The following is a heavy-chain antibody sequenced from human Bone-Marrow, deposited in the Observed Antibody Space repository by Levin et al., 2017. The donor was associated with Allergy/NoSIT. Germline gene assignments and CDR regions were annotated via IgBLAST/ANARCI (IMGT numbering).Heavy chain of an antibody. CDR1: GASIRSTPYY. Sequence: SQTLSLTCPVSGASIRSTPYYWAWIRQPPGKGLEWIGSIYYSGSTYYNPSLKSRVPISVDTSRNHFSLKLSSVTAADTAVYYCARHLVSGAAAGVVDPWGQGTLVTVSS. J-gene: IGHJ5*02. CDR2: IYYSGST. V-gene: IGHV4-39*01. CDR3: ARHLVSGAAAGVVDP. D-gene: IGHD6-13*01.